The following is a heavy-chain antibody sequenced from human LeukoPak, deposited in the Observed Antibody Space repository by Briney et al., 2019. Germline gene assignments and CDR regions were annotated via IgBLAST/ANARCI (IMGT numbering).Heavy chain of an antibody. D-gene: IGHD6-13*01. Sequence: ASVKVSCNASGYTFTGYYMHWVRQAPGQGLEWMGWINPNSGGTNYAQKFQGRVTMTRDTSISTAYMEMSRLRSDDTAVYYCAREAIAAAGTFDYWGQGTLVTVSS. J-gene: IGHJ4*02. V-gene: IGHV1-2*02. CDR1: GYTFTGYY. CDR3: AREAIAAAGTFDY. CDR2: INPNSGGT.